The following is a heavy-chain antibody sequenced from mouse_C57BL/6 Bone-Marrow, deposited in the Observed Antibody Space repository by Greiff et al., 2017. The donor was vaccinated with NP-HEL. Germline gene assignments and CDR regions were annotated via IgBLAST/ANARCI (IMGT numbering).Heavy chain of an antibody. D-gene: IGHD2-1*01. CDR2: IWTGGGT. V-gene: IGHV2-9-1*01. CDR1: GFSLTSYA. Sequence: QVQLQQSGPGLVAPSQSLSITCTVSGFSLTSYAISWVRQPPGKGLEWLGVIWTGGGTNYNSALKSRLSISKDNSKSQVFLKMNSLQTDDTAMYYCARNVPYGNYWYFDVWGTGTTVTVSS. CDR3: ARNVPYGNYWYFDV. J-gene: IGHJ1*03.